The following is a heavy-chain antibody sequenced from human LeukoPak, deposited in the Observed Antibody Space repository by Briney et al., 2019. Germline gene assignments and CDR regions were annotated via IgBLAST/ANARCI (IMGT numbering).Heavy chain of an antibody. CDR2: INWNGGDT. V-gene: IGHV3-20*04. CDR1: GFTFDDYG. Sequence: GGSLRLSCAASGFTFDDYGMSWVRQVPGKGLEWVSGINWNGGDTGYADSVKGRFTISRDNAKNSLYLQMNSLRAEDTAVYYCARDPGYSYGPYFDYWGQGTLVTVSS. CDR3: ARDPGYSYGPYFDY. J-gene: IGHJ4*02. D-gene: IGHD5-18*01.